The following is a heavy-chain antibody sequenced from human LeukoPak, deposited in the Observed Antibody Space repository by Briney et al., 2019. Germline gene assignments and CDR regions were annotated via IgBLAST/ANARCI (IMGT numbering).Heavy chain of an antibody. D-gene: IGHD6-19*01. CDR2: IYSGGST. V-gene: IGHV3-66*01. CDR3: ARDPSIAVAGDDY. CDR1: GFTFSTYS. Sequence: GGSLRLSCAASGFTFSTYSMNWVRQAPGKGLEWVSVIYSGGSTYYADSVKGRFTISRDNSKNTLCLQMNSLRAEDTAVYYCARDPSIAVAGDDYWGQGTLVTVSS. J-gene: IGHJ4*02.